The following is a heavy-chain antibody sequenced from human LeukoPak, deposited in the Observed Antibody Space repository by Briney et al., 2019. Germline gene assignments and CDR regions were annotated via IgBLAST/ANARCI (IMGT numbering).Heavy chain of an antibody. CDR2: ISSSSSYI. V-gene: IGHV3-21*01. CDR1: GFTFSSYS. CDR3: ARGQVTAVTGLASFDI. J-gene: IGHJ3*02. Sequence: KTGGSLRLSCAASGFTFSSYSMNWVRQAPGKGLEWVSSISSSSSYIYYADTVRGRFTISRDNAKNSLYLQMNSLRAEDTAVYYCARGQVTAVTGLASFDIWGQGTMVTVSS. D-gene: IGHD4-17*01.